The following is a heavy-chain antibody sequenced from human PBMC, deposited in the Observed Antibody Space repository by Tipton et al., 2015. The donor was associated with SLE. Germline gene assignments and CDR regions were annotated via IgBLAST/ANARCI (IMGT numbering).Heavy chain of an antibody. J-gene: IGHJ4*02. CDR2: INHSGST. V-gene: IGHV4-34*01. D-gene: IGHD3-3*01. CDR3: ARDFQTIFGVVIIRYFDY. Sequence: LRLSCTVSGGSISTYYWNWIRQPPGKGLEWIGEINHSGSTNYNPSLKSRVTISVDTSKNQFSLKLSSVTAADTAVYYCARDFQTIFGVVIIRYFDYWGQGTLVTVSS. CDR1: GGSISTYY.